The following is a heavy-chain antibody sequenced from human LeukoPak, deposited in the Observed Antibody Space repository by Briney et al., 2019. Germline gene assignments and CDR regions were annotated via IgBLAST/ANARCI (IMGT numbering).Heavy chain of an antibody. J-gene: IGHJ5*02. CDR1: GYSFTGYA. V-gene: IGHV1-3*01. CDR2: INAGGDNT. CDR3: ARDLFPGGAAAGNNWFDP. Sequence: GASVKVSCKASGYSFTGYAMHWVRQAPGQRPEWMGWINAGGDNTKYSQNFQGRVTIARDTSASTAYMELSSLRSDDTAVYYCARDLFPGGAAAGNNWFDPWGQGTLVTVSS. D-gene: IGHD6-13*01.